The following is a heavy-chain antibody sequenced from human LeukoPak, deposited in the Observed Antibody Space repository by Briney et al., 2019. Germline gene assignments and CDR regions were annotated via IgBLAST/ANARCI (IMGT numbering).Heavy chain of an antibody. Sequence: GSLRLSCAASGFSFRGYWMSWVRRAPGKGLEWVANIKQDGSEKYYVDSVKGRFTISRDNAKNSLYLQMNSLRVEDTAVYFCAREGSYSGSYVDYWGQGSLVTVSS. D-gene: IGHD1-26*01. CDR1: GFSFRGYW. CDR3: AREGSYSGSYVDY. V-gene: IGHV3-7*03. CDR2: IKQDGSEK. J-gene: IGHJ4*02.